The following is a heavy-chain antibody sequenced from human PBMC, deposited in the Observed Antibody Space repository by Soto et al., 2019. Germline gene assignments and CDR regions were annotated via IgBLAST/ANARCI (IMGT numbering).Heavy chain of an antibody. Sequence: SVKVSCKASGGTFSSYAISWVRQAPGRGLEWMGGIIPIFGTANYAQKFQGRVTITADKSTSTAYMELSSLRSEDTAVYYCSRAYNWNDGGYYYYYGMDVWGQGTTVTVSS. V-gene: IGHV1-69*06. CDR1: GGTFSSYA. CDR2: IIPIFGTA. J-gene: IGHJ6*02. CDR3: SRAYNWNDGGYYYYYGMDV. D-gene: IGHD1-20*01.